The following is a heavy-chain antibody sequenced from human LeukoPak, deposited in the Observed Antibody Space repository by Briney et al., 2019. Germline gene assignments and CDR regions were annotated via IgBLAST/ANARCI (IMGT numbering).Heavy chain of an antibody. V-gene: IGHV3-74*01. D-gene: IGHD3-10*01. CDR3: ARAYGSGRGNWFDP. CDR1: GFTVSSNY. CDR2: INSDGSST. J-gene: IGHJ5*02. Sequence: GGSLRLSCAASGFTVSSNYMSWVRQAPGKGLVWVSRINSDGSSTSYADSVKGRFTISRDNAKNTLYLQMNSLRAEDTAVYYCARAYGSGRGNWFDPWGQGTLVTVSS.